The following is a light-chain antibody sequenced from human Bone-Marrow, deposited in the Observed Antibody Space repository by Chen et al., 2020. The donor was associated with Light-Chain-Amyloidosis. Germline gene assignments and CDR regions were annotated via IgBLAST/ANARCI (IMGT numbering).Light chain of an antibody. CDR3: QVWDTSSGRPV. V-gene: IGLV3-21*02. CDR1: HIGSTS. CDR2: DDS. J-gene: IGLJ3*02. Sequence: SDVLAQPSSVSVAPGQTAPIACGGNHIGSTSLHLCQQTPAQAPLMVVYDDSDRPSGIPERLSGSNTVNTATLTISRVEAGDEAAYYYQVWDTSSGRPVFGGGTKLTVL.